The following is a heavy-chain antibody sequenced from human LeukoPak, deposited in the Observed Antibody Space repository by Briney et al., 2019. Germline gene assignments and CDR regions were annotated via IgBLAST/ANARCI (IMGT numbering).Heavy chain of an antibody. Sequence: SENLSLTSTVSGDTISSYYWNRIRQPPGKGPEGVGSISDTGTTKYNPAFKSRVTAPVEPSKNQYSLKLRSVTAADTAVYFCATGYYEHFESGGKGTWVSVS. CDR3: ATGYYEHFES. CDR2: ISDTGTT. V-gene: IGHV4-59*01. D-gene: IGHD3-3*02. J-gene: IGHJ4*02. CDR1: GDTISSYY.